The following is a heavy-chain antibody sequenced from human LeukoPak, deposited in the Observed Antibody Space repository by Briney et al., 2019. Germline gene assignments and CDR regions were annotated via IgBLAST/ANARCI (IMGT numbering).Heavy chain of an antibody. V-gene: IGHV1-24*01. CDR2: FDPEDGET. CDR3: TTDIHVRGVITPPFDY. CDR1: GYTLTELS. J-gene: IGHJ4*02. Sequence: ASVKVSCKGSGYTLTELSMHWVRQAPGKGLEWMGGFDPEDGETIYAQKFQGRVTMTEDTSTDTAYMELSSLRSEDTAVYYCTTDIHVRGVITPPFDYWGQGTLVTVSS. D-gene: IGHD3-10*01.